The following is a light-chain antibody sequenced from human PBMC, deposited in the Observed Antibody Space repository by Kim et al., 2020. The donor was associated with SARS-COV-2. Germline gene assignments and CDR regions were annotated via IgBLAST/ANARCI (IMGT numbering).Light chain of an antibody. J-gene: IGKJ2*01. CDR2: DAS. V-gene: IGKV1-33*01. Sequence: SPSVVDRVTSTCQARQDISNYLICYQQKPGKAPKLLIYDASNLETGVSSRFSGSGSGTDFTFTISSLQPEDIATYYCQQYDNLPYTFGQGTKLEIK. CDR1: QDISNY. CDR3: QQYDNLPYT.